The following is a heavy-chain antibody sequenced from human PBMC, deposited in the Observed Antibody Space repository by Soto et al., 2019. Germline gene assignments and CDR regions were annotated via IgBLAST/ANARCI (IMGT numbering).Heavy chain of an antibody. Sequence: SETLSLTCTVSGGSISSSSYYWGWIRQPPGKGLEWIGSIYYSGSTYYNPSLKSRVTISVDTSKNQFSLKLSSVTAADTAVYYCARHYPWGGYYYYGMDVWGQGTTVTVSS. D-gene: IGHD3-16*01. J-gene: IGHJ6*02. CDR1: GGSISSSSYY. CDR2: IYYSGST. CDR3: ARHYPWGGYYYYGMDV. V-gene: IGHV4-39*01.